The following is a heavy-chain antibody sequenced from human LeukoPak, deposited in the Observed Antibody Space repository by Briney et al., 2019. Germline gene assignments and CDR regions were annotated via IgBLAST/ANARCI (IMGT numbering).Heavy chain of an antibody. CDR2: IYYSGST. D-gene: IGHD1-26*01. J-gene: IGHJ4*02. CDR3: ASFRYSGSYSDY. CDR1: GGSISSSSYY. V-gene: IGHV4-39*01. Sequence: SETLSLTCTVSGGSISSSSYYWGWIRQPPGKGLEWIGSIYYSGSTYYNPSLKSRITISVDTSKNQFSLKLSSVTAADTAVYYCASFRYSGSYSDYWGQGTLVTVSS.